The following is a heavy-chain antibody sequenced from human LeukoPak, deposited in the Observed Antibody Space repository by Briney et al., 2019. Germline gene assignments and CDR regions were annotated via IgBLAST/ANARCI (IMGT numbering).Heavy chain of an antibody. J-gene: IGHJ4*02. CDR2: IKEDGSQK. CDR3: LRDYQGY. V-gene: IGHV3-7*01. Sequence: GGSLRLSCAASGFTFSSYWMSWVRQAPGKGLEWVANIKEDGSQKYYVDSVKGRFTISRDNAKNSLYLQMSSLRAEDTTLYYCLRDYQGYWGQGTLVTVSS. D-gene: IGHD6-13*01. CDR1: GFTFSSYW.